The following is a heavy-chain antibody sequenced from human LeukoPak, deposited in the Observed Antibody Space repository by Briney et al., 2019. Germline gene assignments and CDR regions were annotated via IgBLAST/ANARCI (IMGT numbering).Heavy chain of an antibody. CDR1: GFNVSNHY. CDR2: IYSGGTT. J-gene: IGHJ2*01. Sequence: GGSLRLSCAASGFNVSNHYMSWVRQAPAKGLEWVSIIYSGGTTHHAASVKGRFNISRDTSKNTLYLQMNSLRDEDTAVHFCVRDQAYYGSGSYSWYFDVWGRGTLVAVSS. D-gene: IGHD3-10*01. V-gene: IGHV3-66*01. CDR3: VRDQAYYGSGSYSWYFDV.